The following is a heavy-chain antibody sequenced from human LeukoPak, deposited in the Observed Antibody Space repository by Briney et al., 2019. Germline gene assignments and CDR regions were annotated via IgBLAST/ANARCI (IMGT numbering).Heavy chain of an antibody. CDR2: IYHSGST. Sequence: PSETLSLTCAVSGGSISSGGYSWSWIRQPPGKGLEWIGYIYHSGSTYYNPSLKSRVTISVDRSKNQFSLKLSSVTAADTAVYYCARARRDLSVGWFDPWGQGTLVTVSS. CDR1: GGSISSGGYS. V-gene: IGHV4-30-2*01. D-gene: IGHD4-23*01. J-gene: IGHJ5*02. CDR3: ARARRDLSVGWFDP.